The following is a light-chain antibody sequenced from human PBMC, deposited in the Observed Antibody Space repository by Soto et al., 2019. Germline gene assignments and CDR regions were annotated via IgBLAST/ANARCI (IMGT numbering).Light chain of an antibody. J-gene: IGLJ1*01. CDR2: SNN. CDR1: SSNIGAGYD. Sequence: QSVLTQPPSVSGAPGQRVTISCTGSSSNIGAGYDVHWYQRLPGTAPKVLIYSNNNRPSGVPDRFSVSKSGTSASLAITGIKAEDEDDYYCQSYDSSLSGSYVFGTGTKVTVL. CDR3: QSYDSSLSGSYV. V-gene: IGLV1-40*01.